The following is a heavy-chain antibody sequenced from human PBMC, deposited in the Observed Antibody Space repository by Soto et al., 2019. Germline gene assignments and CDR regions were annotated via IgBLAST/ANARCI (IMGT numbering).Heavy chain of an antibody. J-gene: IGHJ6*02. CDR1: GYTFTSYW. D-gene: IGHD4-17*01. Sequence: GESLKISCKGSGYTFTSYWIAWVRQMPGKGLEWMGIIYPGNSDTRYSPSFQGQVTLSAEQSINTAYLQWSSLTASDTAMYYCAKTTAYYYYGLDVWGQGTSVTVSS. CDR2: IYPGNSDT. V-gene: IGHV5-51*01. CDR3: AKTTAYYYYGLDV.